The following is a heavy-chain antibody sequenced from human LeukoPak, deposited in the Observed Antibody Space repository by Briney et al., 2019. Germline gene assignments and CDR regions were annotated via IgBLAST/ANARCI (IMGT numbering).Heavy chain of an antibody. V-gene: IGHV3-23*01. D-gene: IGHD1-14*01. CDR3: ARSTNRSNDY. J-gene: IGHJ4*02. CDR2: ISGSGGRT. Sequence: PGGSLRLSCAASGFTFSTYAMSWVRQAPGKGLEWVSAISGSGGRTFYADSVKGRFTISRDNSKNTLYLQMNSLRAEDTAVYYCARSTNRSNDYWGQGTLVTVSS. CDR1: GFTFSTYA.